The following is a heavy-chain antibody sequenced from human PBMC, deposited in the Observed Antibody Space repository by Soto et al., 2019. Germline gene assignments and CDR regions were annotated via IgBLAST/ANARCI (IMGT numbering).Heavy chain of an antibody. D-gene: IGHD6-13*01. CDR3: ARGRVNYYYGMDV. Sequence: ASVKVSCKASGYSFTSYYIHWVRQAPGQGLEWMGWISAYNGNTNYAQKLQSRVTMTTDTSTSTAYMELRSLRSDDTAVYYCARGRVNYYYGMDVWGQGTTVTVSS. CDR1: GYSFTSYY. J-gene: IGHJ6*02. V-gene: IGHV1-18*04. CDR2: ISAYNGNT.